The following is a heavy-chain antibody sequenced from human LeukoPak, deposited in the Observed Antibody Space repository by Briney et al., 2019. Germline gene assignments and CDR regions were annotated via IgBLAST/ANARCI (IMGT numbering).Heavy chain of an antibody. CDR3: ARTTVTTSWFDP. Sequence: PSETLSLTCTVPGDSISSNYWSWIRQPPGKGLEWIGYIYHSGSTNYNPSLKSRVTISIDTSKKYFSLKLSSVTAADTAVYYCARTTVTTSWFDPWGQGTLVTVSS. J-gene: IGHJ5*02. D-gene: IGHD4-17*01. CDR1: GDSISSNY. CDR2: IYHSGST. V-gene: IGHV4-59*01.